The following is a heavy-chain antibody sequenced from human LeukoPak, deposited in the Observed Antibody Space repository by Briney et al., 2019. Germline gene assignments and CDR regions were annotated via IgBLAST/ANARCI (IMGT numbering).Heavy chain of an antibody. J-gene: IGHJ4*02. V-gene: IGHV3-23*01. CDR2: ISGSGGST. D-gene: IGHD1-26*01. CDR1: GFTFSSYA. CDR3: AKNGLVPELYDY. Sequence: GGFLRLSCAASGFTFSSYAMSWFRQAPGKGLEWVSAISGSGGSTYYADSVKGRFTISRDNSKNTLYLQMNSLRAEDTAVYYCAKNGLVPELYDYWGQGTLVTVSS.